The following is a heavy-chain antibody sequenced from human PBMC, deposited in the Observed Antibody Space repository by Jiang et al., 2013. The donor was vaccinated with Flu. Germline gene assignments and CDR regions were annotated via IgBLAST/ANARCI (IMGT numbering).Heavy chain of an antibody. CDR3: ARDGGRFFDY. Sequence: QLLESGGGLAQPGGSLRLSCAASGFTVSDNFMHWVRQAPGKGLEWVSVVYSGGSTYYADSVKGRFVISRDIFKNSLYLQMNSLRAEDTATYFCARDGGRFFDYWGQGTLVTVSS. CDR2: VYSGGST. V-gene: IGHV3-66*01. D-gene: IGHD6-25*01. J-gene: IGHJ4*02. CDR1: GFTVSDNF.